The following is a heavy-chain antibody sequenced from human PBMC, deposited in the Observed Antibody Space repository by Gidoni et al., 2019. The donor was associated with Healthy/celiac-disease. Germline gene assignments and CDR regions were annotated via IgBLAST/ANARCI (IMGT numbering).Heavy chain of an antibody. V-gene: IGHV3-23*01. Sequence: VQLLESGGGLVQPGGSLRLSCAASGFTFSSYAMSWVRQAPGKGLVWVSAISGSGGSTYYADSVKGRFTISRDNSKNTLYLQMNSLRAEDTAVYYCAKLDSSGGTFDYWGQGTLVTVSS. D-gene: IGHD6-19*01. CDR3: AKLDSSGGTFDY. CDR2: ISGSGGST. J-gene: IGHJ4*02. CDR1: GFTFSSYA.